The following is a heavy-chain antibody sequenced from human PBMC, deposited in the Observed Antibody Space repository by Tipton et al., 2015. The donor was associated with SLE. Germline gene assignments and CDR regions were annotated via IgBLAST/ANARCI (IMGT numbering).Heavy chain of an antibody. CDR1: GGPITSGGYY. J-gene: IGHJ4*02. CDR2: IFSSGST. V-gene: IGHV4-31*01. Sequence: LRLSCTVSGGPITSGGYYWSWLRQHPGKGLEWIGYIFSSGSTYYNPSLKNQITISVDTSKNQFSLKLSSVTAADTAVYYCARGDDSSGYYIDYWGQGTLVTVSS. CDR3: ARGDDSSGYYIDY. D-gene: IGHD3-22*01.